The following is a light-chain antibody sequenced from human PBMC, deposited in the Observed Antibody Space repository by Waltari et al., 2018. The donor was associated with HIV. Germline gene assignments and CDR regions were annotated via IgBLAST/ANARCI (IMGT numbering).Light chain of an antibody. J-gene: IGLJ2*01. CDR3: CSYAGKSNAFLI. CDR2: EVS. V-gene: IGLV2-23*02. CDR1: SNDGGSYNF. Sequence: QSALTQPASVAGSPGQSITISCTGTSNDGGSYNFVSWYQQHPGKAPRLIIYEVSKRPSGVSNRYSGSKSGNTAFLTISVLQAEDEADYSCCSYAGKSNAFLIVGGGTKLTVL.